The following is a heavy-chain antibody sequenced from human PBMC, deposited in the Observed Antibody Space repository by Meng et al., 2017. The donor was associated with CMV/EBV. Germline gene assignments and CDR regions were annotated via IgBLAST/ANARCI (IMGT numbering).Heavy chain of an antibody. Sequence: QVQAQAAGQGLLKPSQTLSFTCTVAGGSISSGDYYWRWIRQHPGKGLEWIGYIYYSGSTYYNPSLKSRVTISVDTSKNQFSLKLSSVTAADTAVYYCARDNRRGGVDYWGQGTLVTVSS. D-gene: IGHD3-3*01. CDR3: ARDNRRGGVDY. J-gene: IGHJ4*02. CDR2: IYYSGST. CDR1: GGSISSGDYY. V-gene: IGHV4-30-4*01.